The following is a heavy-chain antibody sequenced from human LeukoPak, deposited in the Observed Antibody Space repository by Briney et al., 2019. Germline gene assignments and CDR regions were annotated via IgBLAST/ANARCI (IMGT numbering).Heavy chain of an antibody. CDR1: GFTFSSYG. D-gene: IGHD5-24*01. Sequence: GGSLRLSCAASGFTFSSYGMHWVRQAPGKGLEWVAVIWYDGSNKYYADSVKGRFTISRDNSKNTLFLQMNSLTAEDTAAYYCARAATGIDSWGQGTLVTVSS. V-gene: IGHV3-33*01. CDR3: ARAATGIDS. CDR2: IWYDGSNK. J-gene: IGHJ4*02.